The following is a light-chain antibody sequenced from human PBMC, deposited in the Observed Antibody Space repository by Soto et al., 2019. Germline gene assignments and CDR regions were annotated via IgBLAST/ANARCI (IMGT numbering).Light chain of an antibody. CDR1: QAIGSD. V-gene: IGKV1-17*01. CDR2: AVS. CDR3: LQYNTFPST. J-gene: IGKJ1*01. Sequence: DVQMTQSPSPLAASIGDRVTISCRASQAIGSDLAWFQHRPGTAPQRLIFAVSSLQSGVPSRFSGSGSGTDFSLTISSLQPEDFATYFCLQYNTFPSTFGQGTKVETK.